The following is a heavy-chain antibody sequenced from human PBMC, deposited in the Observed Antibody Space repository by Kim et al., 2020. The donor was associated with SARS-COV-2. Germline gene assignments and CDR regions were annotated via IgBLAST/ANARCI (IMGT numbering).Heavy chain of an antibody. CDR2: IIPIFGTA. D-gene: IGHD3-10*01. CDR3: AVEYGSGSYWGGY. Sequence: SVKVSCKASGGTFSSYAISWVRQAPGQGLEWMGGIIPIFGTANYAQKFQGRVTITADESTSTAYMELSSLRSEDTAVYYCAVEYGSGSYWGGYWGQGTLVTVSS. J-gene: IGHJ4*02. V-gene: IGHV1-69*13. CDR1: GGTFSSYA.